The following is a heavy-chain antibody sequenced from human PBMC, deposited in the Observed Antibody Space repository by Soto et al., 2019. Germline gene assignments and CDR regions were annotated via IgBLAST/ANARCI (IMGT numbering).Heavy chain of an antibody. Sequence: EVQLVESGGGLVQPGGSLRLSCAASGFIFSSYDMHWVRRAAGKGLEWVSAIGVGGETYYPASGHPGSVRGRFTISRENAKNSLYLQMNGLAAGDTAVYYCVREACISGGGPSCDYMDVCGNGTTVTVS. CDR1: GFIFSSYD. CDR3: VREACISGGGPSCDYMDV. V-gene: IGHV3-13*01. CDR2: IGVGGET. J-gene: IGHJ6*03. D-gene: IGHD2-15*01.